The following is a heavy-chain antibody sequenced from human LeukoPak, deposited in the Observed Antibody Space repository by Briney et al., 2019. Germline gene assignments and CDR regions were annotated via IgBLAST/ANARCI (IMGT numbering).Heavy chain of an antibody. J-gene: IGHJ3*02. CDR1: GFTFSSYA. V-gene: IGHV3-23*01. CDR3: AKDLYGDSRGAFDI. CDR2: ISGSGGST. D-gene: IGHD4-17*01. Sequence: QPGGSLRLSCAASGFTFSSYAMSWVRQAPGKGLEWVSAISGSGGSTYYADSVKGRFTISRDNSKNTLYLHMNSLRAEDTAVYYGAKDLYGDSRGAFDIWGQGTMVTVSS.